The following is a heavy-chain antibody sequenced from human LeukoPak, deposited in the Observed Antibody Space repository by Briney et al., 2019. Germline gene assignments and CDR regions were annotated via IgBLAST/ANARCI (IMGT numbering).Heavy chain of an antibody. J-gene: IGHJ4*02. CDR1: GLTFSSYN. CDR3: ARDYNYYDSSGYSL. CDR2: ISNSGSMI. V-gene: IGHV3-48*01. Sequence: GGSLRLSCAVSGLTFSSYNMNWVRQAPGKGLEWVSYISNSGSMIYYADSVKGRFTLSRDNAKNSLYLQMNSLRAEDTAVYYCARDYNYYDSSGYSLWGQGTLVTVSS. D-gene: IGHD3-22*01.